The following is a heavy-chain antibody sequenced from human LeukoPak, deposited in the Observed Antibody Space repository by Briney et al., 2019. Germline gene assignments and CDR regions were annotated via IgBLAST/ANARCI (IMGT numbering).Heavy chain of an antibody. J-gene: IGHJ4*02. CDR3: AREVFFQFDN. CDR2: IAANGNDK. Sequence: GGSLRLSCAASGFTFRKYWMAWVRQAPGRGLEWVTTIAANGNDKDYEDALQGRFTISRDNARNSLSLRIDSLRAEDTAQYYCAREVFFQFDNWGQGALVTVSS. V-gene: IGHV3-7*03. CDR1: GFTFRKYW.